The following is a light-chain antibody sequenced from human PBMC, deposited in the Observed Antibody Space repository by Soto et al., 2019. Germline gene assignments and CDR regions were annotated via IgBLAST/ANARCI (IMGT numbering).Light chain of an antibody. J-gene: IGKJ2*01. CDR3: QQYNNWPPMVP. CDR2: GAS. CDR1: QSVSSN. V-gene: IGKV3-15*01. Sequence: EIVMPQPPATLSVSPGERATLSCRASQSVSSNLAWYQQRPGQAPRLLIYGASTIATGIPARFSGSGNGTNDPLPINSLQSEDFAGYFFQQYNNWPPMVPFCPGTKVDIK.